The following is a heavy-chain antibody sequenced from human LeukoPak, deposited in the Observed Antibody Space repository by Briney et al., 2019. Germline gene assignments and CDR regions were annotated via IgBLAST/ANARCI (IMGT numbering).Heavy chain of an antibody. CDR1: GFTFSSYW. J-gene: IGHJ4*02. CDR3: AREDYGDYFDY. CDR2: INSDGGST. V-gene: IGHV3-74*01. Sequence: GGSLRLSCAASGFTFSSYWMHWVRQAPGKGLVWVSRINSDGGSTSYADSVKGRFTISRDNAKNTLYLQMNSLRAEDTAVYYCAREDYGDYFDYWGQGTLVTVSS. D-gene: IGHD4-17*01.